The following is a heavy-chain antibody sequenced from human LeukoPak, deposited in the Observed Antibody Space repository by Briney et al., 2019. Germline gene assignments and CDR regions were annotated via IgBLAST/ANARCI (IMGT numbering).Heavy chain of an antibody. Sequence: SETLSLTCAVYGGSFSGYYWSWIRHPPGKGLEWIGEINHSGSTNYNPSLKSRVTISVDTSKNQFSLKLSSVTAADTAVYYCASGIVATNKWGQGTLVTVSS. V-gene: IGHV4-34*01. CDR1: GGSFSGYY. D-gene: IGHD5-12*01. CDR2: INHSGST. CDR3: ASGIVATNK. J-gene: IGHJ4*02.